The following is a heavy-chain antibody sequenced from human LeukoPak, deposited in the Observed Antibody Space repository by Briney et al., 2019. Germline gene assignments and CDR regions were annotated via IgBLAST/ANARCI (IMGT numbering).Heavy chain of an antibody. CDR3: AKSGGLAAAGTPFDY. J-gene: IGHJ4*02. V-gene: IGHV3-9*01. CDR1: GFTFDDYA. Sequence: QSGGSLRLSCAASGFTFDDYAMHWVRQAPGKGLEWVSGISWNSGSIGYADSVKGRFTISRDNAKNSLYLQMNSLRAEDTALYYCAKSGGLAAAGTPFDYWGQGTLVTVSS. D-gene: IGHD6-13*01. CDR2: ISWNSGSI.